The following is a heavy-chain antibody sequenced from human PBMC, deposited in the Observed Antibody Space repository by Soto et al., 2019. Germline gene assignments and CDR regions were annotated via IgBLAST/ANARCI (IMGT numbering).Heavy chain of an antibody. CDR2: ISGSGGST. CDR1: GFTFSSYA. V-gene: IGHV3-23*01. D-gene: IGHD4-17*01. Sequence: GGSLRLSCAASGFTFSSYAMSWVRQAPGKGLEWVSAISGSGGSTYYADSVKGRFTISRDNSKNTLYLQMNSLRAEDTAVYYCAKARGFYGDYASIDYWGQGTLVTVSS. J-gene: IGHJ4*02. CDR3: AKARGFYGDYASIDY.